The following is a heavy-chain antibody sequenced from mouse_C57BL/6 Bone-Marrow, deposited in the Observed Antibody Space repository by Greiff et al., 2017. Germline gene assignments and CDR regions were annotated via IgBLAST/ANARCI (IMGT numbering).Heavy chain of an antibody. CDR3: ARANSSGWFAY. J-gene: IGHJ3*01. CDR1: GYSITSGYY. V-gene: IGHV3-6*01. Sequence: EVQRVESGPGLVKPSQSLSLTCSVTGYSITSGYYWNWIRQFPGNKLEWMGYISYDGSNNYNPSLKNRISITRDTSKNQFFLKLNSVTTEDTATYYCARANSSGWFAYWGQGTLVTVSA. D-gene: IGHD3-1*01. CDR2: ISYDGSN.